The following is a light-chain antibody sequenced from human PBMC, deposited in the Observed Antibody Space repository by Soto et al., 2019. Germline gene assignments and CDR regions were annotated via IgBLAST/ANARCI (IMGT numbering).Light chain of an antibody. Sequence: EIVMTQSPVTLSVSPGERVTLSCRASQSISSNLAWYQQKPGQAPRLLIYGASTRATGIPARFSGSGSGTEFTLTISSLQSEDFAVYYCQQYNNWPGWAFGQGTKVEIE. J-gene: IGKJ1*01. CDR2: GAS. CDR1: QSISSN. V-gene: IGKV3-15*01. CDR3: QQYNNWPGWA.